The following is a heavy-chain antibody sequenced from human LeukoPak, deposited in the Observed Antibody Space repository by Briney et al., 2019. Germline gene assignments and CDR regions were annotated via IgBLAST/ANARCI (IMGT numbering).Heavy chain of an antibody. J-gene: IGHJ6*02. D-gene: IGHD3-16*01. CDR3: AKVGAPRQGMDV. Sequence: GGSLRLSCAASGFTFSSYAMSWVRQAPGKGLEWVSAISGSGGSTYYADSVKGRFTISRDNSKNTLYLQMDSLRAEDTAVYYCAKVGAPRQGMDVWGQGTTVTVSS. CDR1: GFTFSSYA. V-gene: IGHV3-23*01. CDR2: ISGSGGST.